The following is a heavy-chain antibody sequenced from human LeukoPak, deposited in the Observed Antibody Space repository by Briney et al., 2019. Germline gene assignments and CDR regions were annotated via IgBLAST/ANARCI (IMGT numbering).Heavy chain of an antibody. J-gene: IGHJ4*02. D-gene: IGHD2-2*01. V-gene: IGHV4-59*01. CDR1: GASISSYW. Sequence: SETLSLTCTVSGASISSYWWSWIRQPPGKGLEWIGYIHFSGNTNTKSSLKSRVTISADTSKNQFSLKLNSVSAVDTAVYYCARAYVPGGIIDYWGQGTLVTVPS. CDR2: IHFSGNT. CDR3: ARAYVPGGIIDY.